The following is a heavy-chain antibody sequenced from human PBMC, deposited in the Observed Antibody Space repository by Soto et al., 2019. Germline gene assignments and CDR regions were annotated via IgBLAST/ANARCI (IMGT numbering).Heavy chain of an antibody. Sequence: WRTLSLTCTVSSGSISTYYWSWIRKPPGKGLEWIGYIYYTGSTYYNPSLKSRVTMSVDTSKNQFSLNLSSVTAADTAVYYCARYLSFGGTTNRLFDYWGQGTLVTVSS. CDR3: ARYLSFGGTTNRLFDY. J-gene: IGHJ4*02. V-gene: IGHV4-59*01. D-gene: IGHD1-1*01. CDR1: SGSISTYY. CDR2: IYYTGST.